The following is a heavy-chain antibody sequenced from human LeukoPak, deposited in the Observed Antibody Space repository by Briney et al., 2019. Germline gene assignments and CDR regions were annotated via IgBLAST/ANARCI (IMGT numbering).Heavy chain of an antibody. J-gene: IGHJ5*02. V-gene: IGHV4-59*01. CDR3: ARDRYCSSTSCYSEGNWFDP. D-gene: IGHD2-2*02. Sequence: SETLSLTCTVSGGSISRYYWSWIRQPPGKGLEWIGYIYYSGSTNYNPSLKSRVTISVDTSKNQFSLKLSSVTAADTAVYYCARDRYCSSTSCYSEGNWFDPWGQGTLVTVSS. CDR2: IYYSGST. CDR1: GGSISRYY.